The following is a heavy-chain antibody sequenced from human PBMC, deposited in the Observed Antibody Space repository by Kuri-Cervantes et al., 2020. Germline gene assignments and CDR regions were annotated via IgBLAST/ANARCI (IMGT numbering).Heavy chain of an antibody. CDR3: AKDIGPLGSRANYFDY. Sequence: GESLKISCAASGFTFSSNGMHWVRQAPGKGLEWVAVIWYDGSNKYYADSVKGRFTISRDNSKNTLYLQMNSLRAEDTALYYCAKDIGPLGSRANYFDYWGQGTLVTVSS. D-gene: IGHD3-10*01. CDR2: IWYDGSNK. J-gene: IGHJ4*02. V-gene: IGHV3-30*02. CDR1: GFTFSSNG.